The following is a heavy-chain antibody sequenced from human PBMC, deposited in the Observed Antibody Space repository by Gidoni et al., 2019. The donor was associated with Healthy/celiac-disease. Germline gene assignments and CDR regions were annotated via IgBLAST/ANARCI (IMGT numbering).Heavy chain of an antibody. CDR3: WIAAAGTGTYYFDY. CDR1: GFTFRSYG. Sequence: QVQLVASGGGVVQPGRSLRLSCAASGFTFRSYGMPWVRQAPGKGLEWVAVISYDGSNKYYADSVKGRFTISRDNSKNTLYLQMNSLRAEDTAVYYCWIAAAGTGTYYFDYWGQGTLVTVSS. J-gene: IGHJ4*02. V-gene: IGHV3-30*03. CDR2: ISYDGSNK. D-gene: IGHD6-13*01.